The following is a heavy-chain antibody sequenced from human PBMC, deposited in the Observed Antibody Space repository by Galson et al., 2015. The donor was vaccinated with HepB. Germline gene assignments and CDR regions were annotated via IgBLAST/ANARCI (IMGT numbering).Heavy chain of an antibody. Sequence: SVKVSCKASGYTFSSYSITWVRQAPGQGLEWVGWISPHNRYTNYAQNFQGRVTMTTDTSTSTAYMELRSLRSDDTAVYYCARGALVAVVNANLNNWFDPWGQGTQVTVSS. CDR3: ARGALVAVVNANLNNWFDP. CDR2: ISPHNRYT. D-gene: IGHD2-8*02. CDR1: GYTFSSYS. V-gene: IGHV1-18*01. J-gene: IGHJ5*02.